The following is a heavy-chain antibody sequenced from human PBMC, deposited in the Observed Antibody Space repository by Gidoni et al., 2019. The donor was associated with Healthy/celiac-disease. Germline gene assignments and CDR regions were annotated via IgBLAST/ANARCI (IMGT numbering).Heavy chain of an antibody. V-gene: IGHV3-23*01. CDR1: GFTFSSSA. CDR2: SSGSGGST. Sequence: EVQLLESGGGLVQPGGSLRLSCAASGFTFSSSAMNWVRQAPGKGLEWVSASSGSGGSTYYADSVKGRFTISRDNSRNTLYLQMNSLRAEDTAVYYCATTDYYGSGSYYNPGYYYYGMDVWGQGTTVTVSS. J-gene: IGHJ6*02. D-gene: IGHD3-10*01. CDR3: ATTDYYGSGSYYNPGYYYYGMDV.